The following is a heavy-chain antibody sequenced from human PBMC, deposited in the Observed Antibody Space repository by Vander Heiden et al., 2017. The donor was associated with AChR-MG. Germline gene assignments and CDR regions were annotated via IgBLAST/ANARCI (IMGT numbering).Heavy chain of an antibody. CDR2: IWYDGSNK. J-gene: IGHJ4*02. CDR1: GFTFSSYG. V-gene: IGHV3-33*01. D-gene: IGHD2-2*01. CDR3: ARGFVVVPAAMGY. Sequence: QVQLVESGGGVVQPGRSLRLSCSASGFTFSSYGMHWVRQAPGKGLEWVAVIWYDGSNKYYADSVKGRFTISRDNSKNTLYLQMNSLRAEDTAVYYCARGFVVVPAAMGYWGQGTLVTVSS.